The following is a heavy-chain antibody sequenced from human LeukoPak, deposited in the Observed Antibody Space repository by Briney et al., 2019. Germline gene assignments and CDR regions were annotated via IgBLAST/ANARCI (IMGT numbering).Heavy chain of an antibody. Sequence: ASVKVSCKASGYTFTSYGISWVRQAPGQGLEWMGIINPSGGSTSYAQKFQGRVTMTRNTSISTAYMELSSLRSEDTAVYYCARGGYYDSSGYYELDYWGQGTLVTVSS. V-gene: IGHV1-8*02. J-gene: IGHJ4*02. CDR1: GYTFTSYG. D-gene: IGHD3-22*01. CDR2: INPSGGST. CDR3: ARGGYYDSSGYYELDY.